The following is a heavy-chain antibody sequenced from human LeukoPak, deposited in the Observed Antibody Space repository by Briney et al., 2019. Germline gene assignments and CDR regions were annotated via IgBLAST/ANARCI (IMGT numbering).Heavy chain of an antibody. J-gene: IGHJ4*02. D-gene: IGHD5-12*01. Sequence: PGGSLRLSCAASGFTFSTYAMSWVRQAPGKGLEWVSAMSGSGATTYYADSVKGRFTISRDNSKNTLYLQMNSLRAEDTAVYYCARVEWLRFETYYFDYWGQGTLVTVSS. CDR3: ARVEWLRFETYYFDY. V-gene: IGHV3-23*01. CDR1: GFTFSTYA. CDR2: MSGSGATT.